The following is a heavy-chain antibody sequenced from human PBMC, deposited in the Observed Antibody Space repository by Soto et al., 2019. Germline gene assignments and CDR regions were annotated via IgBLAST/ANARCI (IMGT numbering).Heavy chain of an antibody. J-gene: IGHJ4*02. D-gene: IGHD3-10*01. CDR1: GFTFSSYA. V-gene: IGHV3-23*01. CDR3: ALRPLRGVING. Sequence: LSLSCAASGFTFSSYAMSWVRQAPGKGLEWVSAISGSGGSTYYADSVKGRFTISRDNSKNTLYLQMNSLRAEDTAVYYCALRPLRGVINGWGQGTLVTVSS. CDR2: ISGSGGST.